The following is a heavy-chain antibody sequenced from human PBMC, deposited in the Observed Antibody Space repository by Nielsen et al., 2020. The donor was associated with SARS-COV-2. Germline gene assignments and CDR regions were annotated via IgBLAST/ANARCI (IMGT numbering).Heavy chain of an antibody. Sequence: ESLKISCAASGFTFSSYWMSWVRQAPGKGLEWIGYIYYSGSTNYNPSLKSRVTISVDTSKNQFSLKLSSVTAADTAVYYCASGADSSSWYYYYMDVWGKGTTVTVSS. CDR1: GFTFSSYW. D-gene: IGHD6-13*01. CDR3: ASGADSSSWYYYYMDV. CDR2: IYYSGST. J-gene: IGHJ6*03. V-gene: IGHV4-59*12.